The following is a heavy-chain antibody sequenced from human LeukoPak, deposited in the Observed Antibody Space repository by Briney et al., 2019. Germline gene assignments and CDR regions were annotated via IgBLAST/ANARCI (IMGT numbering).Heavy chain of an antibody. CDR1: GYTFTSHD. CDR3: AREGRMLFDYYYYYGMDV. Sequence: ASVKVSCKASGYTFTSHDINWVRQATGQGLEWMGWMNPNSGNTGYAQKFQGGVTMTRNTSISTAYMELSSLRSEDTAVYYCAREGRMLFDYYYYYGMDVWGQGTTVTVSS. J-gene: IGHJ6*02. V-gene: IGHV1-8*01. D-gene: IGHD2-8*01. CDR2: MNPNSGNT.